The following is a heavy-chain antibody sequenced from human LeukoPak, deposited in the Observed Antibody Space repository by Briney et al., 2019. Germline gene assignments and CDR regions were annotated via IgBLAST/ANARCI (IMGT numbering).Heavy chain of an antibody. Sequence: GXSLRLSCAASGFTFSRHGMHWVRQAPGKGLEWVAFVRYDGSDKYYADSVKGRFSISRDNSDNTLYLQMNSLRAEDTAVYYCARGYSITAVSTDWFDPWGQGTLVTVSS. CDR1: GFTFSRHG. J-gene: IGHJ5*02. CDR3: ARGYSITAVSTDWFDP. D-gene: IGHD6-13*01. CDR2: VRYDGSDK. V-gene: IGHV3-30*02.